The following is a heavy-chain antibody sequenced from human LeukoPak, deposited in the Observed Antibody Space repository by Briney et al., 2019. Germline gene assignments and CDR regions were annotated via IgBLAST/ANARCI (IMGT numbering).Heavy chain of an antibody. CDR2: INPNSGGT. D-gene: IGHD6-13*01. CDR1: GYTFTDYY. V-gene: IGHV1-2*02. J-gene: IGHJ5*02. CDR3: ARALSGGYIAAAGRVWFDP. Sequence: ASVKVSCKASGYTFTDYYMHWVRQAPGQGLEWMGWINPNSGGTNYAQKFQGRVTMTRDTSISTAYMELSRLRSDDTAVYYCARALSGGYIAAAGRVWFDPWGQGTLVTVSS.